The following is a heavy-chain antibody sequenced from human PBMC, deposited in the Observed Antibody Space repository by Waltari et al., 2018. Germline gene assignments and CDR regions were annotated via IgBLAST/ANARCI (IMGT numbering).Heavy chain of an antibody. CDR2: ISPNSGAT. D-gene: IGHD2-2*01. V-gene: IGHV1-2*06. J-gene: IGHJ4*02. CDR3: ARKTSHYDY. Sequence: VQLVQSGAELKKPGASVKVSCRAAGYTFTDFYLHWVRQAPGQGLEWMGRISPNSGATDYAQKFQGRVTMTRDTSISTAYLELSRLRSDDTATYYCARKTSHYDYWGPGTLVTVSS. CDR1: GYTFTDFY.